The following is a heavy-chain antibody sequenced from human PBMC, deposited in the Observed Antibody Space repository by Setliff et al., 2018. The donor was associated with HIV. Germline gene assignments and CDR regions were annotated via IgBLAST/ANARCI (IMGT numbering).Heavy chain of an antibody. CDR2: IYYSGST. V-gene: IGHV4-59*01. CDR1: GGSISSYY. J-gene: IGHJ6*03. Sequence: PSETLSLTCTVSGGSISSYYWSWIWQPPGKGLEWIGYIYYSGSTNYNPSLKSRVTISVDTSKNQFSLKLSSVTAADTAVYYCARGGSSGWERGLGYYYYYYMDVWGKGTTFTVSS. D-gene: IGHD6-19*01. CDR3: ARGGSSGWERGLGYYYYYYMDV.